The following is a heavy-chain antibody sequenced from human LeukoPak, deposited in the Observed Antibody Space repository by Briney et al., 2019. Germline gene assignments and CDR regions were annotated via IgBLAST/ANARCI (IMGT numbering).Heavy chain of an antibody. V-gene: IGHV3-74*01. Sequence: PGGSLRLSCAAFGFTFSSYRMHWVRHAPGKGLVWVSRINSDGSSRHYADSVKGRFTISRDNANNTLYLQMNSLRADDTAVYYCARVEKKLIVGSTNHWFDPWGQGTLVTVSS. J-gene: IGHJ5*02. CDR2: INSDGSSR. D-gene: IGHD1-26*01. CDR1: GFTFSSYR. CDR3: ARVEKKLIVGSTNHWFDP.